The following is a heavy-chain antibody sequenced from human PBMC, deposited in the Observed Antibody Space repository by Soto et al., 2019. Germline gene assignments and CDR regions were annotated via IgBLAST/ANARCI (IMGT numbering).Heavy chain of an antibody. CDR3: AKLGVKYSSYYYYGMDV. J-gene: IGHJ6*02. V-gene: IGHV3-30*18. D-gene: IGHD6-6*01. Sequence: PGGSLRLSCAASGFTVSSYGMHWVRQAPGKGLEWVAVISYDGSNKYYADSVKGRFTISRDNSKNTLYLQMNSLRAEDTAVYYCAKLGVKYSSYYYYGMDVWGQGTTVTVSS. CDR1: GFTVSSYG. CDR2: ISYDGSNK.